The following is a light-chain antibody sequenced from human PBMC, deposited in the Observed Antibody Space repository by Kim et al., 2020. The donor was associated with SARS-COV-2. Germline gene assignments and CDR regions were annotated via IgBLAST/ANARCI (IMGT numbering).Light chain of an antibody. J-gene: IGKJ1*01. CDR2: GAS. CDR3: QQYGSSSLWT. V-gene: IGKV3-20*01. CDR1: QSVSSSY. Sequence: PGERATLSCRASQSVSSSYLAWYQQKPGQAPRLLIYGASSRATGIPDRFSGSGSGTDFTLTISRLEPEDFAVYYCQQYGSSSLWTFGQGTKVDIK.